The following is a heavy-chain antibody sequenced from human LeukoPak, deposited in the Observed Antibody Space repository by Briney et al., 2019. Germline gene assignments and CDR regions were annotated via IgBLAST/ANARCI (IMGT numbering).Heavy chain of an antibody. J-gene: IGHJ4*02. CDR3: ATEESSSGWECLTY. V-gene: IGHV1-24*01. D-gene: IGHD6-19*01. Sequence: ASVKVSCKVSGYTLTELSMHWVRQAPGKGLEWMGGFDPEDGETIYAQKFQGRVTMTEDTSTDTAYMELSSLRSEDTAVYYCATEESSSGWECLTYWGQGTLVTVSS. CDR1: GYTLTELS. CDR2: FDPEDGET.